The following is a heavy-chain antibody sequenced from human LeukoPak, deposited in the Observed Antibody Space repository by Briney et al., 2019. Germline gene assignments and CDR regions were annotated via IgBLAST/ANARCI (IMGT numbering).Heavy chain of an antibody. V-gene: IGHV3-53*01. J-gene: IGHJ3*02. Sequence: GGSLRLSCAASGFTVSSNYMSWVRQAPGKGLEWVSVIYSGGSTYYADSVKGRFTISRDNSKNTLYLQMNSLRAEDTAVYYCARDKPAATGVGAFDIWGQGTMVTVSS. CDR2: IYSGGST. CDR1: GFTVSSNY. CDR3: ARDKPAATGVGAFDI. D-gene: IGHD2-2*01.